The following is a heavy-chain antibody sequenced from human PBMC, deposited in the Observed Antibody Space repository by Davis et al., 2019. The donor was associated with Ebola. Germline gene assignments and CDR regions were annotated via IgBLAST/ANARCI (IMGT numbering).Heavy chain of an antibody. CDR3: ARAYGSGWYWFDP. D-gene: IGHD6-19*01. V-gene: IGHV4-59*12. CDR1: GGSISSYY. J-gene: IGHJ5*02. Sequence: SETLSLTFTVPGGSISSYYWSWIRQPPGKGLEWIGYIYYSGSTNYNPSLKSRVTISVDTSKNQFSLKLSSVTAADTAVYYCARAYGSGWYWFDPWVQGTLVTVSS. CDR2: IYYSGST.